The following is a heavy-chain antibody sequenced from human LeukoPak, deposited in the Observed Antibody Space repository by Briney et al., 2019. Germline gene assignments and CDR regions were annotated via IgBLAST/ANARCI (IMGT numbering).Heavy chain of an antibody. D-gene: IGHD5-18*01. J-gene: IGHJ4*02. CDR1: GGTFSSYA. CDR3: ARTYTAMVFGGNYYIDY. V-gene: IGHV1-69*04. Sequence: SVKVSCKASGGTFSSYAISWVRQAPGQGLEWMGRSIPILGIANYAQTFQGRVTITAERSTSTAYMELSSLRSEDTAVYICARTYTAMVFGGNYYIDYWGQGTLVTVSS. CDR2: SIPILGIA.